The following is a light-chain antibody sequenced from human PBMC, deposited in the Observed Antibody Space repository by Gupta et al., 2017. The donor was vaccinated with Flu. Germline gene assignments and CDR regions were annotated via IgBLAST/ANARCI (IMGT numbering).Light chain of an antibody. Sequence: DIVTTQSPDSLAVSLGERATINCKSSQNVLYSSNNKNYLAWYQQKPGQPPKLLINWASTRESGVPDRFSGGGSGTDFTLTISSLQAEDVAVYYCQQYYSTPITFGQGTRLEI. CDR3: QQYYSTPIT. J-gene: IGKJ5*01. CDR2: WAS. V-gene: IGKV4-1*01. CDR1: QNVLYSSNNKNY.